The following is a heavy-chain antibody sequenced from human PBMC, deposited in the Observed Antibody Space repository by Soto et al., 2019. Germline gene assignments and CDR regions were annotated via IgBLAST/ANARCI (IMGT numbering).Heavy chain of an antibody. J-gene: IGHJ4*02. Sequence: ASVKVSCKASGGTFSSYAISWVRQAPGQGLEWMGGIIPIFGTANYAQKFQGRVTITADESTSTAYMELSSLRSEDTAVYYCARRTYYDYVWGSYRYTDYYFDYRGQGTLVTVSS. CDR1: GGTFSSYA. V-gene: IGHV1-69*13. CDR3: ARRTYYDYVWGSYRYTDYYFDY. D-gene: IGHD3-16*02. CDR2: IIPIFGTA.